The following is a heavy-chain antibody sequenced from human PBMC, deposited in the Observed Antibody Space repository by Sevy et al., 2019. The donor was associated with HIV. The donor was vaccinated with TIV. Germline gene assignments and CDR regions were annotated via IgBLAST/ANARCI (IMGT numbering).Heavy chain of an antibody. CDR3: ANDRGPYCSGGSCPGEY. J-gene: IGHJ4*02. D-gene: IGHD2-15*01. CDR2: IWYDGSKK. CDR1: GFSFSTYG. Sequence: GGSLRLSCAASGFSFSTYGIHWVRQAPGKGLEWVAVIWYDGSKKYYADSVKGRFTISRDNSKNTLYLQMSRLRAEDTAVYYCANDRGPYCSGGSCPGEYWGQGTLVTVSS. V-gene: IGHV3-33*06.